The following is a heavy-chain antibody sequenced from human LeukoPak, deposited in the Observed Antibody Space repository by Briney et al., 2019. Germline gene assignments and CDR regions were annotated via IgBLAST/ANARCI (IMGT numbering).Heavy chain of an antibody. CDR1: GFTFSRYW. CDR3: ARAIRGSAVDTGDR. D-gene: IGHD3-10*01. J-gene: IGHJ4*02. Sequence: GGSLRLSCAASGFTFSRYWMMWVRQAPGKGLEGVANIKNDGSEEYYVDSVKGRFTISRDNARNSLFLQMNSLTVEDMAVYYCARAIRGSAVDTGDRWGQGTLVTVSS. CDR2: IKNDGSEE. V-gene: IGHV3-7*01.